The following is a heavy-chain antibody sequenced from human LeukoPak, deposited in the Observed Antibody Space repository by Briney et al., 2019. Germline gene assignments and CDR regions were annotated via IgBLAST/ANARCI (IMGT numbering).Heavy chain of an antibody. D-gene: IGHD1-1*01. V-gene: IGHV3-23*01. CDR2: ISGSGSTT. CDR3: AKDAWKRFDY. Sequence: GGSLRLSCAASGFTFSSFAMSWVRQAPGKGLEWVSGISGSGSTTYYADSVKGRFTISRDNSKNTLYLQMNSLRAEDTAVYYCAKDAWKRFDYWGHGTLVTVSS. CDR1: GFTFSSFA. J-gene: IGHJ4*01.